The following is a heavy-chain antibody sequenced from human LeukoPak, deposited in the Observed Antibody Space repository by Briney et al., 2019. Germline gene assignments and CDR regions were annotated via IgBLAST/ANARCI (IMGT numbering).Heavy chain of an antibody. CDR2: IYPGDSDT. J-gene: IGHJ4*02. CDR3: ARFGYYYGSGSRVDY. D-gene: IGHD3-10*01. Sequence: PGESLKISCQDSGYSFAIYWIGWVRQMPGKGLEWMGIIYPGDSDTRFSPSFQGQVTISADKSISTAYLQWSSLKASDTAMYYCARFGYYYGSGSRVDYWGQGTLVTVSS. V-gene: IGHV5-51*01. CDR1: GYSFAIYW.